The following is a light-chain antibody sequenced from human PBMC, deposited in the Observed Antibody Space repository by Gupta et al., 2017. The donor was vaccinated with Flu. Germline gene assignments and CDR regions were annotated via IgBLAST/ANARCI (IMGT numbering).Light chain of an antibody. CDR1: QTSSNW. CDR2: KAS. V-gene: IGKV1-5*03. CDR3: QQYNSYSR. Sequence: DIQMTQSPSTLSASVGDRVTITCRASQTSSNWVAWYQQKPGKAPKLLIYKASSLQSGVSTRFSGSTSGTEFTLTIHSLQPDDFATYYCQQYNSYSRFGQGTKVEIK. J-gene: IGKJ1*01.